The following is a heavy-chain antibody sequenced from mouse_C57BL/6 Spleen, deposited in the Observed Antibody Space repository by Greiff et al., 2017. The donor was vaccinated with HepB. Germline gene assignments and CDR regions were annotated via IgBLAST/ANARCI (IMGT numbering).Heavy chain of an antibody. D-gene: IGHD2-1*01. J-gene: IGHJ4*01. CDR3: ANYGNYYAMDY. CDR2: IYPGDGDT. CDR1: GYAFSSSW. Sequence: VQLQQSGPELVKPGASVKISCKASGYAFSSSWMNWVKQRPGKGLEWIGRIYPGDGDTNYNGKFKGKATLTADKSSSTAYMQLSSLTSEDSAVYFCANYGNYYAMDYWGQGTSVTVSS. V-gene: IGHV1-82*01.